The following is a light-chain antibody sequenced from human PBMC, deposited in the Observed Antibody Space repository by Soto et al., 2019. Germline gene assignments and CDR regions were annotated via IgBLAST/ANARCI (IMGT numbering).Light chain of an antibody. CDR3: AAWDDSLNGHV. CDR2: SND. Sequence: VLTQSPSASGAPGQRVTISCSGSSSNIGTYTVNWYQQLPGTAPKLLIYSNDQRPSGVPDRFSGSKSGTSASLAISGLLSEDEADYYCAAWDDSLNGHVFGTGTKVTVL. J-gene: IGLJ1*01. V-gene: IGLV1-44*01. CDR1: SSNIGTYT.